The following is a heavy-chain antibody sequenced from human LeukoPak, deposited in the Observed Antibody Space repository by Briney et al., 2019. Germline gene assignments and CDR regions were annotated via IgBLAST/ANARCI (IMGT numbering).Heavy chain of an antibody. J-gene: IGHJ1*01. D-gene: IGHD4-17*01. Sequence: GASVKVSCKASGYTFTSYGISWVRQAPGQGLEWMGGIIPIFGTANYAQKFQGRVTITTDESTSTAYMELSSLRSEDTAVYYCARDWGDYGPGYFQHWGQGTLVTVSS. CDR3: ARDWGDYGPGYFQH. CDR1: GYTFTSYG. V-gene: IGHV1-69*05. CDR2: IIPIFGTA.